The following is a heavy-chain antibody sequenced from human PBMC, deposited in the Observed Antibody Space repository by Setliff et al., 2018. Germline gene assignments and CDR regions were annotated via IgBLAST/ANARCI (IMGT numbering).Heavy chain of an antibody. D-gene: IGHD1-1*01. J-gene: IGHJ4*02. CDR3: AKVGGYNWNDPLDY. CDR2: ILGGGGNGGRGT. V-gene: IGHV3-23*01. Sequence: GESLKISCVGSGYTFSTYSMVWVRQAPGKGLQWVSGILGGGGNGGRGTIYADSVRGRFIISRDNSKNTVYLQMNSLRAEDTAVYYCAKVGGYNWNDPLDYWGQGTLVTVSS. CDR1: GYTFSTYS.